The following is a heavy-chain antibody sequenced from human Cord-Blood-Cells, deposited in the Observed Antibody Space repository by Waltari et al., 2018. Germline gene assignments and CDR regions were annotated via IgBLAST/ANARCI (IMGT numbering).Heavy chain of an antibody. D-gene: IGHD3-9*01. CDR3: ASPDILTGYYNY. V-gene: IGHV4-39*01. CDR1: GGSISSSSYY. Sequence: QLQLQESGPGLVKPSETLSLTCTVSGGSISSSSYYWGWIRQPPGKGLEWNGSIYYSGSTYYNPSLKSRVTISVDTSKNQFSLKLSSVTAADTAVYYCASPDILTGYYNYWGQGTLVTVSS. CDR2: IYYSGST. J-gene: IGHJ4*02.